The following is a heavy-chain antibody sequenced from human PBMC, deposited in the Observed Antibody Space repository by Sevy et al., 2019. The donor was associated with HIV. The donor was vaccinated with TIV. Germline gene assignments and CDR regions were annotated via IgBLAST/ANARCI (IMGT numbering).Heavy chain of an antibody. D-gene: IGHD6-13*01. CDR3: ARDRGWIATDKLLPYYFDY. CDR2: ISISSSTI. Sequence: GGSLRLSCAASGFTFSSDSMNWVLQAPGMGLEWVSYISISSSTIYYADSVKGRFTISRDNAKNSLYLQINSLRDEDTAVYYCARDRGWIATDKLLPYYFDYWGQGTLVTVSS. V-gene: IGHV3-48*02. J-gene: IGHJ4*02. CDR1: GFTFSSDS.